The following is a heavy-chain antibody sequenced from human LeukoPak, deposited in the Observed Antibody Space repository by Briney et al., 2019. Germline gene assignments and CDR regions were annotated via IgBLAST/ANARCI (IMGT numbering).Heavy chain of an antibody. D-gene: IGHD3-10*01. J-gene: IGHJ4*02. V-gene: IGHV5-10-1*01. CDR3: ARYGSGPDS. CDR1: GYSFSNYW. Sequence: GESLKISCQGFGYSFSNYWIAWVRQLPGKGLEWMGRIDPRDSQTNYSPSFQGHITISSDSSITTAYSEWSSLTVSDTATYYCARYGSGPDSWGQGTLVIVSS. CDR2: IDPRDSQT.